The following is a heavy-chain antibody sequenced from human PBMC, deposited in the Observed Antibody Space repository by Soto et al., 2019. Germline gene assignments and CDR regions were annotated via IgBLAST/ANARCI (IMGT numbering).Heavy chain of an antibody. CDR3: AREIFGGKVYYYGMDV. CDR2: ISAYNGNT. J-gene: IGHJ6*02. Sequence: GASVKVSCKGSGGTFSSYAISWVRQAPGQGLEWMGWISAYNGNTNYAQKLQGRVTMTTDTSTSTAYMELRSLRSDDTAVYYCAREIFGGKVYYYGMDVWGQGTTVTVSS. D-gene: IGHD3-3*01. V-gene: IGHV1-18*01. CDR1: GGTFSSYA.